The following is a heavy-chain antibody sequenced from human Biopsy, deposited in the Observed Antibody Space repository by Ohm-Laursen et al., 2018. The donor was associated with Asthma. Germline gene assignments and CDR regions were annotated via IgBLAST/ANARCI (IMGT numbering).Heavy chain of an antibody. D-gene: IGHD4-17*01. CDR3: ARDYGDYVWRAFDI. Sequence: SQTLSLTCAVSGGSISSGDYSWIWIRQPPGKGLEWIGFISPSGNTYYSPSLKSRLTISVDRSKNQFSLRLSSVTAADTAMYYCARDYGDYVWRAFDIWGQGTMVTVSS. CDR1: GGSISSGDYS. V-gene: IGHV4-30-2*01. CDR2: ISPSGNT. J-gene: IGHJ3*02.